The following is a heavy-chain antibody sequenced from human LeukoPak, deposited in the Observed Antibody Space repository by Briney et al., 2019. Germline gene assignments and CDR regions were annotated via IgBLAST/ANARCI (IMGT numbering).Heavy chain of an antibody. V-gene: IGHV3-53*01. CDR2: VYSGGRT. J-gene: IGHJ4*02. CDR3: ARDCSSGYGGYFDY. Sequence: PGGSLRLSCAASGFTVRSNYMSWLRQAPGKGLEGVSVVYSGGRTYYPDSVTGRFTISRDNSKHTQYLHMHSLRAQDTAVYYCARDCSSGYGGYFDYWGQGTLVTVSS. CDR1: GFTVRSNY. D-gene: IGHD3-22*01.